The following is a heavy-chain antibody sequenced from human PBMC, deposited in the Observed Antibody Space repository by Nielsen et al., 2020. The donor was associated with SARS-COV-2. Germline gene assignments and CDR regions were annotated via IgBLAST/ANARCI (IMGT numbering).Heavy chain of an antibody. CDR1: GFTFSSYS. J-gene: IGHJ3*02. Sequence: GESLKISCAASGFTFSSYSMNWVRQAPGKGLEWVSYISSSSSTIYYADSVKGRFTISRDNAKNSLYLQMNSLRAEDTAVYYCARDSGYILGDVDAFDIWGQGTMVTVSS. CDR3: ARDSGYILGDVDAFDI. CDR2: ISSSSSTI. V-gene: IGHV3-48*01. D-gene: IGHD5-12*01.